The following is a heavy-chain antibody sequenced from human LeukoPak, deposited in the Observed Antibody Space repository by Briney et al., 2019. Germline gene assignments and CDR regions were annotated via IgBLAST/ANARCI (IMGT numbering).Heavy chain of an antibody. Sequence: GGSLRLSCAASGFTFSNYWMSWVRQAPGKGLEWVSYISSSGSTIYYADSVKGRFTISRDNAKNSLYLQMNSLRAEDTAVYYCAREGIVGATRVTDSWGQGTLVTVSS. CDR3: AREGIVGATRVTDS. CDR2: ISSSGSTI. V-gene: IGHV3-48*04. D-gene: IGHD1-26*01. J-gene: IGHJ4*02. CDR1: GFTFSNYW.